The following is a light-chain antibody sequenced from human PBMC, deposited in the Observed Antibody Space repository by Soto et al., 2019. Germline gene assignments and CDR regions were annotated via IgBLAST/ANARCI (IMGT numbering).Light chain of an antibody. V-gene: IGKV3-20*01. J-gene: IGKJ4*01. Sequence: EIVLTQSPGTLSLSPGERATLSCRASQSVSSSYLAWYQQKPGQAPRLLIYGASSRATGIPDRFSGSGSGTDFTLTISRLEPEDFAVYYCQQYGSLLGAFGGGTRWIS. CDR2: GAS. CDR3: QQYGSLLGA. CDR1: QSVSSSY.